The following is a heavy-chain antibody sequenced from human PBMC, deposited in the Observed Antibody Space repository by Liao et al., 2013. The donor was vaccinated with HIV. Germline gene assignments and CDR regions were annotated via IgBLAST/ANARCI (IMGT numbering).Heavy chain of an antibody. D-gene: IGHD6-19*01. CDR3: ARDRGSGWYGYFQH. J-gene: IGHJ1*01. CDR2: ISPRGGT. Sequence: QVQLQQWGAGLLKPSETLSLTCAVYGGSFSGYYCTWIRQPPGKGLEWMGEISPRGGTNYNPSLKSRVTISVDTSKNQFSLKLSSVTAADTAVYYCARDRGSGWYGYFQHWGQGTLVTVSS. V-gene: IGHV4-34*01. CDR1: GGSFSGYY.